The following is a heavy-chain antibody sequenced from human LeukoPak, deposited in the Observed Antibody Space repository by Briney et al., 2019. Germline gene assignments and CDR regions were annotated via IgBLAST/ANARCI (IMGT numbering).Heavy chain of an antibody. CDR3: ARGPLGAAFDS. CDR1: VYTFTNYG. CDR2: ISAYNGNT. D-gene: IGHD3-16*01. V-gene: IGHV1-18*01. Sequence: ASVKVSCKASVYTFTNYGIYWVRQAPGQGLEWMGWISAYNGNTKYAQNLQGRVTMTTDTSTSTAYMELRSLRSDDTAVYYCARGPLGAAFDSWGQGTLVTVSS. J-gene: IGHJ4*02.